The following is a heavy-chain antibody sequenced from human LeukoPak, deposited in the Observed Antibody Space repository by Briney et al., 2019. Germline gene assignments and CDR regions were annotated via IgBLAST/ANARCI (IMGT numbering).Heavy chain of an antibody. D-gene: IGHD3-22*01. Sequence: SETLSLTCAVYGGSFSGYYWSWIRQPPGKGLEWIGEIYHSGSTNYNPSLKSRVTISVDTSKNQFSLKLSYVTAADTAVYYCARGLGSSGYYSSHLDYWGQGTLVTVSS. CDR1: GGSFSGYY. V-gene: IGHV4-34*01. J-gene: IGHJ4*02. CDR2: IYHSGST. CDR3: ARGLGSSGYYSSHLDY.